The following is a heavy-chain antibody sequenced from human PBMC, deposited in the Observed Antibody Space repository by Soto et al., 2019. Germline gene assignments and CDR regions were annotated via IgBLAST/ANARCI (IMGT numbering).Heavy chain of an antibody. V-gene: IGHV1-69*13. CDR2: IIPIFGTA. Sequence: ASVKVSCKASGGTFSSYAISWVRQAPGQGLEWMGGIIPIFGTANYAQKFQGRVTITADESTSTANMELSSLPSEDTSVYYSPRHVRQNIVATISVYYYGXDVWRQGTTVTVSS. CDR1: GGTFSSYA. J-gene: IGHJ6*02. CDR3: PRHVRQNIVATISVYYYGXDV. D-gene: IGHD5-12*01.